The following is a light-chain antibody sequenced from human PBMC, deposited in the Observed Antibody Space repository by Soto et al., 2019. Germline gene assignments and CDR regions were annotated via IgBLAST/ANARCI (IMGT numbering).Light chain of an antibody. Sequence: EIVLTQSPATLSVSPGESATLSCRASQSVSYNLAWYQQRPGQPPRLLICSASTRATSVPARFSGSGSGTDFTLTISSLQPEDSAVYYCRQYNNWPPLTFGGGTKVEI. CDR1: QSVSYN. J-gene: IGKJ4*01. V-gene: IGKV3-15*01. CDR2: SAS. CDR3: RQYNNWPPLT.